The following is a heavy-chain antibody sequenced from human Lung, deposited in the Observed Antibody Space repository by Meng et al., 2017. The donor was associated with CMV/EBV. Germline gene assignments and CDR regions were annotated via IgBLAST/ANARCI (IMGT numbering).Heavy chain of an antibody. CDR3: AREYGSSSAFAY. Sequence: SXAASGFTFSRYAFHWVRQAPGKGLEWVAVISFDGGTRYYADSVKGRFTISRDSSRNSLYLQLNSLRPEDTAVYYCAREYGSSSAFAYWGQGTLVTVSS. CDR2: ISFDGGTR. V-gene: IGHV3-30*14. D-gene: IGHD6-6*01. J-gene: IGHJ4*02. CDR1: GFTFSRYA.